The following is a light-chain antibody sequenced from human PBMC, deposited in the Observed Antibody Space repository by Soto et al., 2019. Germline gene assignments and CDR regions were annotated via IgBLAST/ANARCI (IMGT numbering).Light chain of an antibody. CDR2: EVS. CDR3: TSYTRDTALV. Sequence: QSVLTQPASVSGSPGQSITISCTGTSSDVGGYNYASWYQQHPGKAPKLMIYEVSNRPSGVSNRFSGSKSGSTASLTISGLQAEDEADYHCTSYTRDTALVFGTGTKVTVL. CDR1: SSDVGGYNY. J-gene: IGLJ1*01. V-gene: IGLV2-14*01.